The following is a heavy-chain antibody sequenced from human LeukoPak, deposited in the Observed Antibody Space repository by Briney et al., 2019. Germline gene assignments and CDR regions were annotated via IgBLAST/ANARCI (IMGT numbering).Heavy chain of an antibody. CDR2: ISGSGGST. J-gene: IGHJ4*02. Sequence: PGGSLRLSCAASGFTFSSHVMSWVRQAPGKGLEWVSAISGSGGSTYYADSVKGRFTISRDNSKNTLYLQMNSLRAEDTAIYQCAKVTSTQQLVRGPFDYWAREPWSPSPQ. V-gene: IGHV3-23*01. D-gene: IGHD6-13*01. CDR1: GFTFSSHV. CDR3: AKVTSTQQLVRGPFDY.